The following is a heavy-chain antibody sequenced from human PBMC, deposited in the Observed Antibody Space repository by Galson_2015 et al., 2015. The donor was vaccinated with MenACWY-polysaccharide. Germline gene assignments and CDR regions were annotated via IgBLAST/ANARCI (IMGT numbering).Heavy chain of an antibody. D-gene: IGHD1-1*01. CDR3: ARSGAAGTYHFDY. CDR1: GFSFNIHW. V-gene: IGHV3-74*01. Sequence: SLRLSCAASGFSFNIHWMQWVRQAPGKGLVWVSRINGDGSVSNYADAVKGRFTTSRDSAKNTMYLQMNSLRAEDTAVYYCARSGAAGTYHFDYWGQGALVTVSS. J-gene: IGHJ4*02. CDR2: INGDGSVS.